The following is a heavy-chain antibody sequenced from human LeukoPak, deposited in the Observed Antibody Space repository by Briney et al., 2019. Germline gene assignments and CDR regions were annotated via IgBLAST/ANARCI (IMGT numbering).Heavy chain of an antibody. CDR3: ASTRRDGYNYWAY. CDR1: GFTFSSYW. CDR2: INTDGGST. J-gene: IGHJ4*02. D-gene: IGHD5-24*01. Sequence: QPGGSLRLSCAASGFTFSSYWMHWVRQAPGKGLVWVSRINTDGGSTNYADSVKGRFTISRDNAKNTLYLQMNSLRAEDTAVYYCASTRRDGYNYWAYWGQGTLVTVSS. V-gene: IGHV3-74*01.